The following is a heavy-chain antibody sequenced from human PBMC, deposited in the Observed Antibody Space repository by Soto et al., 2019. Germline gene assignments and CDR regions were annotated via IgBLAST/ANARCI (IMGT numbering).Heavy chain of an antibody. CDR3: AITRPYCSGGSCYRAFDI. CDR1: GGTFSSYT. D-gene: IGHD2-15*01. V-gene: IGHV1-69*02. Sequence: ASVKVSCKASGGTFSSYTISWVRQAPGQGLEWMGRIIPILGIANYAQKFQGRVTMTADKSTSTAYMELRSLRSEDTAVYYCAITRPYCSGGSCYRAFDIWGQGTMVTVSS. J-gene: IGHJ3*02. CDR2: IIPILGIA.